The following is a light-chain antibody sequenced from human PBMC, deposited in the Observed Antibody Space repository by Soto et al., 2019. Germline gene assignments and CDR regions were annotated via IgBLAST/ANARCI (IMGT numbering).Light chain of an antibody. V-gene: IGLV2-14*01. Sequence: QSALTQPASVSGSPGQSITISCTGTISDVGAYNYVSWYQQHPGKAPKLMIYEVSNRPSGVSNRFSGSKSGNTASLTISGLQAEDEADYYCSSYTSSGTDVFGTGTQLTVL. CDR3: SSYTSSGTDV. J-gene: IGLJ1*01. CDR2: EVS. CDR1: ISDVGAYNY.